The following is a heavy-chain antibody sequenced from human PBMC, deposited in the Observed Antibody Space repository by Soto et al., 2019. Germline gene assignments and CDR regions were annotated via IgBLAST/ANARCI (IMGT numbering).Heavy chain of an antibody. Sequence: QVQLVQSGAEVKKPGAAVKVSCKASGYTFTSYDINWVRQATGQGLEWMGWMNPNSGNTGYAQKFQGRVTMSRNTSISTAYMELSSLRSEDTAVYYCARVNSLNYCMDVWGQGTTVTVSS. CDR2: MNPNSGNT. J-gene: IGHJ6*02. CDR1: GYTFTSYD. V-gene: IGHV1-8*01. CDR3: ARVNSLNYCMDV. D-gene: IGHD5-18*01.